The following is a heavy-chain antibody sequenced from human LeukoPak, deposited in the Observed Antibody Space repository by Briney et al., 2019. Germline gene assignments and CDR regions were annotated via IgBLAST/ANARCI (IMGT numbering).Heavy chain of an antibody. Sequence: ASVTVSCTASGGTFSSYTIRWVRQAPGQGLEWMGGIIPIFGTANYAQKFQGRITITADESTSTAYMELSSLRSEDTAVYYCAREDYGSGSWPMDVWGQGTTVTVSS. V-gene: IGHV1-69*13. D-gene: IGHD3-10*01. CDR2: IIPIFGTA. J-gene: IGHJ6*02. CDR3: AREDYGSGSWPMDV. CDR1: GGTFSSYT.